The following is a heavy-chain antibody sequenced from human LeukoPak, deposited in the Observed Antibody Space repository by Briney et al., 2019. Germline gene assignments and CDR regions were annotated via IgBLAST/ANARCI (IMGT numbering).Heavy chain of an antibody. D-gene: IGHD6-13*01. J-gene: IGHJ4*02. V-gene: IGHV1-2*06. CDR1: GYTFTSYG. CDR3: ARDIYSSSSDY. Sequence: ASVKVSCKASGYTFTSYGISWVRQAPGQGLEWMGRINPNSGGTNYAQKFQGRVTMTRDTSISTAYMELSRLRSDDTAVYYCARDIYSSSSDYWGQGTLVTVSS. CDR2: INPNSGGT.